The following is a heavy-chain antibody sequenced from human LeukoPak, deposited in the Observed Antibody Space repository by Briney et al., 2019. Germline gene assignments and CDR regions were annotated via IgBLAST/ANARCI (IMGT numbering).Heavy chain of an antibody. D-gene: IGHD5-12*01. J-gene: IGHJ6*04. CDR2: IIPIFGTA. Sequence: SVKVSCKASGGTFSSYAISWVRQAPGQGLEWMGGIIPIFGTANYAQKFQGRVTITADESTSTAYMELSSLRSEDTAVYYCARDQQGVPTDIVATIHYCYGMDVWGKGTTVTVSS. CDR3: ARDQQGVPTDIVATIHYCYGMDV. V-gene: IGHV1-69*13. CDR1: GGTFSSYA.